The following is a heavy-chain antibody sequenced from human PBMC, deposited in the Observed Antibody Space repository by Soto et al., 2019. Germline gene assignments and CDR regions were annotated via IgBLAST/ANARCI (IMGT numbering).Heavy chain of an antibody. CDR2: IFSNDEK. CDR1: GFSLSNARMG. D-gene: IGHD3-22*01. V-gene: IGHV2-26*01. J-gene: IGHJ5*02. Sequence: SGPTLVNPTDTLTLTCTVSGFSLSNARMGVSWIRQPPGKALEWLAHIFSNDEKSYSTSLKSRLTISKDTSKSQVVLTMTNMDPVDTATYYCARMTKAAMYYYDSSGYYADPWGQGTLVTVSS. CDR3: ARMTKAAMYYYDSSGYYADP.